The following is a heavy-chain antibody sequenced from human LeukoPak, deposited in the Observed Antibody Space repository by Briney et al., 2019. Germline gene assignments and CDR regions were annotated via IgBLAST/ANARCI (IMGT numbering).Heavy chain of an antibody. V-gene: IGHV4-30-4*01. J-gene: IGHJ5*02. CDR3: ARPYYYDSRIDP. CDR2: IYYSGST. D-gene: IGHD3-22*01. CDR1: GASISSGDYY. Sequence: PSETLSLTCTVSGASISSGDYYWSWIRQPPGKGLEWIGYIYYSGSTYYNPSLKSRVTISVDTSKNQLSLKLSSVTAADTAVYYCARPYYYDSRIDPWGQGTLVTVSS.